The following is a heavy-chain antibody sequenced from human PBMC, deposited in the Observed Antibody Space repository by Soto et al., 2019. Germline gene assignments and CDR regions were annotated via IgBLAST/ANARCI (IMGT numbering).Heavy chain of an antibody. CDR1: GVTFSSYA. CDR2: NIPIFGTA. D-gene: IGHD7-27*01. J-gene: IGHJ4*02. V-gene: IGHV1-69*06. CDR3: ARPRLGRKYYFDD. Sequence: SVKVSCKASGVTFSSYAISWVRPAPGQGREWMGGNIPIFGTANYAQKFQGRVTITADKYTSTAYMELSSLRSEDTAVYYCARPRLGRKYYFDDWGQGTLVTLSS.